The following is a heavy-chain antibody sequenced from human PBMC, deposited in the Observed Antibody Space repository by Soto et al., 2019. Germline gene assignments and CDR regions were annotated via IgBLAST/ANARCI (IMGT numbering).Heavy chain of an antibody. Sequence: GGSLRLSCAASGFTVSSNYMSWVRQAPGKGLEWVSVIYSGGSTYYADSVKGRFTISRDNSKNTLYLQMNSLRAEDTAVYYCARIAVAGPYYYYYYGMDVWGQGTTVTVSS. V-gene: IGHV3-53*01. CDR1: GFTVSSNY. J-gene: IGHJ6*02. CDR3: ARIAVAGPYYYYYYGMDV. D-gene: IGHD6-19*01. CDR2: IYSGGST.